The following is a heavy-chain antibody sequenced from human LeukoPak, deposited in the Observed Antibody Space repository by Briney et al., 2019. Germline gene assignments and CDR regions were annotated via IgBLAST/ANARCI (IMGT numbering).Heavy chain of an antibody. D-gene: IGHD3-10*01. J-gene: IGHJ4*02. Sequence: ASVKVSCKASGYTFTSYDINWVRQATGQGLEWMGWMNPNSGNTGYAQKFQGRVTMTRNTSISTAYMELSSLRSEDTAVYYCARDKPYYYGSGSYEGGWGQGTLVTVSS. CDR2: MNPNSGNT. V-gene: IGHV1-8*01. CDR1: GYTFTSYD. CDR3: ARDKPYYYGSGSYEGG.